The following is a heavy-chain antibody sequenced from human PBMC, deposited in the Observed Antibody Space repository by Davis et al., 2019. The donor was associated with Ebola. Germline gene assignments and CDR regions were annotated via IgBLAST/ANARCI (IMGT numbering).Heavy chain of an antibody. CDR1: GYMFTAYG. CDR2: IRGYNGRT. Sequence: ASSVKVSCKTSGYMFTAYGITWVRQAPGQGLEWLGWIRGYNGRTKLAQNVQGRVTLTTDTSTSTAYMELTSLRVDDTAVYYCARDGCSDSRCYTRTGNWLDPWGQGTQVTVSS. D-gene: IGHD2-2*02. J-gene: IGHJ5*02. CDR3: ARDGCSDSRCYTRTGNWLDP. V-gene: IGHV1-18*01.